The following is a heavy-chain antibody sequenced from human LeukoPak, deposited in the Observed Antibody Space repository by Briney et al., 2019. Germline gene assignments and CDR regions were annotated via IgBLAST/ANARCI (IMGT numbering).Heavy chain of an antibody. CDR1: GFTFNSYA. Sequence: GGSLRLSCAASGFTFNSYAMAWVRQPPGRGLEWVSAISSSGDSTYYTDSVKGRFTISRDNSKNTLYLEMSRLRADDTAVYFYAARPDRGLGPLDFWGQGTLVTVSS. CDR3: AARPDRGLGPLDF. V-gene: IGHV3-23*01. CDR2: ISSSGDST. J-gene: IGHJ4*02.